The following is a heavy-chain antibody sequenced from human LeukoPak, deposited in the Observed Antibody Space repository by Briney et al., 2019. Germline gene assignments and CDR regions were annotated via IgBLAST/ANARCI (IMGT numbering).Heavy chain of an antibody. CDR2: INPSGGST. V-gene: IGHV1-46*01. J-gene: IGHJ4*02. D-gene: IGHD3-22*01. CDR3: ARDYYDSSGYHEGFDY. Sequence: ASVKVSCKASGFTFTNYNMHWVRQAPGQGLEWMGIINPSGGSTSYAQKFQGRVTMTRDTSTSTVYMELSSLRSEDTAVYYCARDYYDSSGYHEGFDYWGQGTLVTVSS. CDR1: GFTFTNYN.